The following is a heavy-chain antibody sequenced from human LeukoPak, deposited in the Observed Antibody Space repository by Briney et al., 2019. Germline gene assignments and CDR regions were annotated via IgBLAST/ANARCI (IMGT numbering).Heavy chain of an antibody. Sequence: GGSLRLSCAASGFTFDDYGMSWVRQAPGKGLEWVSGINWNGGSTGYADSVKGRFTISRDNSKNTLYLQMNSLRAEDTAVYYCAKAPPNYVDTAMGTFDYWGQGTLVTVSS. V-gene: IGHV3-20*04. J-gene: IGHJ4*02. CDR2: INWNGGST. CDR1: GFTFDDYG. D-gene: IGHD5-18*01. CDR3: AKAPPNYVDTAMGTFDY.